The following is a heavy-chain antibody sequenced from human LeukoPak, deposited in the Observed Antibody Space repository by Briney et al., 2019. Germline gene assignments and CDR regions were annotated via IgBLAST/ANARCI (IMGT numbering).Heavy chain of an antibody. J-gene: IGHJ4*02. D-gene: IGHD6-19*01. CDR1: GFIFSDYS. Sequence: GGSLRLSCATSGFIFSDYSMSWVRQAPGKGLEWVATIKQDGTETFYVDSVKGRFTISRDNAKKSLYLQMNSLRVEDTAVYYCAGGSGWYFDYWGQGALVIVSS. CDR2: IKQDGTET. V-gene: IGHV3-7*01. CDR3: AGGSGWYFDY.